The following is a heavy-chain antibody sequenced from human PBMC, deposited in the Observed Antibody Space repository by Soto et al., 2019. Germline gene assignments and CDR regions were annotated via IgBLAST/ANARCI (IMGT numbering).Heavy chain of an antibody. Sequence: PGGSLRLSCTASGFSFSKAWMSWVRLTPGQGLEWVGRIRNKTDGGTTDYPAPVRGRFTVSRDDSRSTLYLQMNRLNTEDTAVYYCITDPYYDFWSGYHFDYWGQGTQVTVSS. CDR2: IRNKTDGGTT. CDR1: GFSFSKAW. D-gene: IGHD3-3*01. J-gene: IGHJ4*02. V-gene: IGHV3-15*01. CDR3: ITDPYYDFWSGYHFDY.